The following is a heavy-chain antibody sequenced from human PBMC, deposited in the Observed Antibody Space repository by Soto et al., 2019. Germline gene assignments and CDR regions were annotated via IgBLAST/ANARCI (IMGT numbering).Heavy chain of an antibody. V-gene: IGHV4-39*02. J-gene: IGHJ6*02. CDR3: AASYYYYYGMDV. CDR1: GGSISGSPYH. Sequence: SETLSLTCTVSGGSISGSPYHWGWIRQPPGKGLEWIGSIGDDGRVYYNPSLTGRATLFVDTSKNRFSLNLNSVTAADTAVYYCAASYYYYYGMDVWGQGTTVTVSS. CDR2: IGDDGRV.